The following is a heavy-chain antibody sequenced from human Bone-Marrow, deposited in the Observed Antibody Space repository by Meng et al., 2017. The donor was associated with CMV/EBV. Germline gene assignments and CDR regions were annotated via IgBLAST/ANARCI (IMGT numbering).Heavy chain of an antibody. CDR3: AREEGGYSGYDLGY. J-gene: IGHJ4*02. CDR1: GYTVTGYY. Sequence: HVQLVQSGAAVKKPGHSVKVSCKASGYTVTGYYMHWVRQAPGQGLEWMGWINPNSGGTNYAQKFQGRVTMTRDTSISTAYMELSRLRSDDTAVYYCAREEGGYSGYDLGYWGQGTLVTVSS. CDR2: INPNSGGT. D-gene: IGHD5-12*01. V-gene: IGHV1-2*02.